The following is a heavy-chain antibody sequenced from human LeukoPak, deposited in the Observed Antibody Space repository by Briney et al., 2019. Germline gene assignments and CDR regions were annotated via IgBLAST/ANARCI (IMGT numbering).Heavy chain of an antibody. CDR2: ISGSGGST. V-gene: IGHV3-23*01. D-gene: IGHD5-24*01. CDR3: AKDAMATITYFDY. J-gene: IGHJ4*02. Sequence: HPGGSPRLSCAASGFTFSSYAMSWVRQAPGKGLEWVSAISGSGGSTYYADSVKGRFTISRDNSKNTLYLQMNSLRAEDTAVYYCAKDAMATITYFDYWGQGTLVTVSP. CDR1: GFTFSSYA.